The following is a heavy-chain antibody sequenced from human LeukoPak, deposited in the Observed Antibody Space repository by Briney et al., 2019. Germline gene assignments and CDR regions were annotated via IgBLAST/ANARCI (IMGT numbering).Heavy chain of an antibody. J-gene: IGHJ5*02. D-gene: IGHD2/OR15-2a*01. CDR2: ISGSGAST. Sequence: GGSLRLSCAASGFTFSGYAMTWVRQAPGRGLEWVSTISGSGASTYYADSVKGRFTISRDNSRNTLFLQMNSLRAEDSAVYYYAKRSTTAYNWFDPWGQGTLVTVSS. CDR3: AKRSTTAYNWFDP. V-gene: IGHV3-23*01. CDR1: GFTFSGYA.